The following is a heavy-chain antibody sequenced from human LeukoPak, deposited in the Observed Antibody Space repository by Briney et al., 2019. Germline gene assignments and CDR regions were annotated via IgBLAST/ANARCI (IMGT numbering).Heavy chain of an antibody. J-gene: IGHJ5*02. CDR3: ARGPYYDILTGYYFSGPWFDP. CDR1: GYTFTSYA. CDR2: ISAYNGNT. Sequence: ASVKVSCKASGYTFTSYAITWVRQAPGQGLEWMGWISAYNGNTNYAPNLQGRVTMTTDTSTSTAYMELRSLRSDDTAVYYCARGPYYDILTGYYFSGPWFDPWGQGTLVTVSS. V-gene: IGHV1-18*01. D-gene: IGHD3-9*01.